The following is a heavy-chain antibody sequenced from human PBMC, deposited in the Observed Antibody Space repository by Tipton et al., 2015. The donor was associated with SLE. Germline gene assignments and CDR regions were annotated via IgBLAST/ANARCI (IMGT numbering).Heavy chain of an antibody. Sequence: SLRLSCAASGFTFSSYAMSWVRQAPGKGLEWVSAISGSGGSTYYADSVKGRFTISRDNSKNTLYLQMNSLRAEDTAVYYCARGPQGSPLHYWGQGTLVTVSS. V-gene: IGHV3-23*01. CDR1: GFTFSSYA. J-gene: IGHJ4*02. CDR3: ARGPQGSPLHY. CDR2: ISGSGGST.